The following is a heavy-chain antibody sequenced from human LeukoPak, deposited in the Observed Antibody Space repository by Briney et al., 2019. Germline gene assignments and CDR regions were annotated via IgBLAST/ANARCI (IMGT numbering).Heavy chain of an antibody. Sequence: GRSLRLSCAASGFTFNDYAMQWVRQPPGKGLEWVSGISWNSGSIGYADSVKGRFTISRDNAKNSLYLQMNSLRAEDTALYYCVKVYNVIENAFDFWGQGTMVSVSS. CDR3: VKVYNVIENAFDF. CDR2: ISWNSGSI. D-gene: IGHD3-16*02. J-gene: IGHJ3*01. CDR1: GFTFNDYA. V-gene: IGHV3-9*01.